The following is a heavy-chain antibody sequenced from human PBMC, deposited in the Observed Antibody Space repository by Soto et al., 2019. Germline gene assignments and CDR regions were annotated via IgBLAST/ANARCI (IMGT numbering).Heavy chain of an antibody. Sequence: GGSLRLSCAASGFTFSSYEMNWVRQAPGKGLEWVSYISSSGSTIYYADSVKGRFTISRDNAKNSLYLQMNSLRAEDTAVYYCARDVLDFWSGYYSGMDVWGQGTTVTVSS. D-gene: IGHD3-3*01. V-gene: IGHV3-48*03. CDR1: GFTFSSYE. CDR3: ARDVLDFWSGYYSGMDV. CDR2: ISSSGSTI. J-gene: IGHJ6*02.